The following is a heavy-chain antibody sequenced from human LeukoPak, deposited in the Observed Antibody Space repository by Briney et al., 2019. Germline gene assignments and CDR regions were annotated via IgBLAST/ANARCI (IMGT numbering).Heavy chain of an antibody. J-gene: IGHJ6*03. Sequence: SVKVSCKASGGTFSSYAISWVRQAPGQGLEWMGGIIPIFGTANYAQKFQGRVTITADKSTSTAYMELSSLRSEDTAVYYCARVYCSSTSCYGLYYYYYMDVWGKGTTVTVSS. CDR2: IIPIFGTA. D-gene: IGHD2-2*01. V-gene: IGHV1-69*06. CDR1: GGTFSSYA. CDR3: ARVYCSSTSCYGLYYYYYMDV.